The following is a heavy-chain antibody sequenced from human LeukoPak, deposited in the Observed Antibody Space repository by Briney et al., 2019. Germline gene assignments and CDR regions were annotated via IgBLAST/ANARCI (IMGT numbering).Heavy chain of an antibody. D-gene: IGHD3-9*01. Sequence: PSETLSLTCAVYGGSFSGYYWSWIRQPPGKGLEWIGEINNSGSTSYNPSLKSRVTISVDTSKNQFSLNLSSVTAADTAVYYCARRIWYHDILTAYNIWGQGTPVTVSS. CDR1: GGSFSGYY. CDR3: ARRIWYHDILTAYNI. V-gene: IGHV4-34*01. CDR2: INNSGST. J-gene: IGHJ4*02.